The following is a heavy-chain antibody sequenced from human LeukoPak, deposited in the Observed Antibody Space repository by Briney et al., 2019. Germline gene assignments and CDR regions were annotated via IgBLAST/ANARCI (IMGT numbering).Heavy chain of an antibody. CDR3: ARGARGSYWYYFDY. V-gene: IGHV1-18*01. J-gene: IGHJ4*02. CDR2: ISAYNGNT. Sequence: VASVKVSCKASGYTFTSYGISWVRQAPGHGLEWMGWISAYNGNTNYAQKLQGRVTMTTDTSTSTAYMELRSLRSDDTAVYYCARGARGSYWYYFDYWGQGTLVTVSS. D-gene: IGHD1-26*01. CDR1: GYTFTSYG.